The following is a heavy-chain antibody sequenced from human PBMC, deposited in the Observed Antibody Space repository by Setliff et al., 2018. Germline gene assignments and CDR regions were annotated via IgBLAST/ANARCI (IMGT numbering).Heavy chain of an antibody. V-gene: IGHV4-59*01. CDR1: GGSSSSYY. CDR3: ARFLNPRDGYQNSPGFDF. Sequence: ASETLSLTCTVSGGSSSSYYWSWIRQPPGKGLEWIGYTYYSGSTNQNPSLKSRVTISVDTSKNQFSLKMSSMTAADTAVYYCARFLNPRDGYQNSPGFDFWGQGTLVTVSS. J-gene: IGHJ4*02. D-gene: IGHD5-12*01. CDR2: TYYSGST.